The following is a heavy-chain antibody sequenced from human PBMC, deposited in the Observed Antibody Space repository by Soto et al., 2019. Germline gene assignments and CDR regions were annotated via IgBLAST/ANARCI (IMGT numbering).Heavy chain of an antibody. CDR3: ARGGITGTPYYYYYMDV. Sequence: GASVKVSCKASGYTFTSYAINWVRQATGQGLEWMGGIIPIFGTANYAQKFQGWVTMTRDTSISTAYMELSRLRSDDTAVYYCARGGITGTPYYYYYMDVWGKGTTVTVSS. D-gene: IGHD1-20*01. J-gene: IGHJ6*03. CDR2: IIPIFGTA. V-gene: IGHV1-2*04. CDR1: GYTFTSYA.